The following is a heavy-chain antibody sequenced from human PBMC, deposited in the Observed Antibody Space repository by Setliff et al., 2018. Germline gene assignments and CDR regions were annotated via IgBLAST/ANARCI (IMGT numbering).Heavy chain of an antibody. V-gene: IGHV3-30*03. CDR2: ISYDGSRK. CDR3: ARMPTSGYYASPKYYMDV. J-gene: IGHJ6*03. CDR1: GFSFSSYG. Sequence: HPGGSLRLSCEGPGFSFSSYGLHWVRQTPGKGLEWVAVISYDGSRKFHADSVKGRFTISRDNSRRSVLLQIDSLRVEDTAVYFCARMPTSGYYASPKYYMDVWGKGTTVTVSS. D-gene: IGHD3-22*01.